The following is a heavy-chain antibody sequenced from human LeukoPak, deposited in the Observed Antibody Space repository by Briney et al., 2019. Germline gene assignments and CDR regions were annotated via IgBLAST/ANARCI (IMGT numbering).Heavy chain of an antibody. J-gene: IGHJ4*02. CDR1: GFSFSSYA. CDR2: TSGSGGST. V-gene: IGHV3-23*01. Sequence: GASLRLSCAASGFSFSSYAMSWVRQAPGKGLEWVSGTSGSGGSTYYADSVKGRFTISRDNSKSTLYLQMDSLRAEDTAVYYCARDFTSSGYYFDYWGQGTLVPVSS. D-gene: IGHD3-22*01. CDR3: ARDFTSSGYYFDY.